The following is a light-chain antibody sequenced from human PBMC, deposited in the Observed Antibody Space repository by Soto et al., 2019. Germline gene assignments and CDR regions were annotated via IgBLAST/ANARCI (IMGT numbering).Light chain of an antibody. CDR1: SSNIGAGYD. J-gene: IGLJ1*01. CDR2: ANT. Sequence: HSVLTQPPSVSGAPGQRVTISCTGSSSNIGAGYDVHWYQQLPGTAPKLLIYANTNRPSGVPDRFSGSQSGTSASLAITGLQAEDEADYYCQSYDSSLSGSGVFGTGTKLTVL. CDR3: QSYDSSLSGSGV. V-gene: IGLV1-40*01.